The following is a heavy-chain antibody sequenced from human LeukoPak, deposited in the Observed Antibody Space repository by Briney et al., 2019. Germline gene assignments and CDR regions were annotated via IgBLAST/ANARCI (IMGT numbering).Heavy chain of an antibody. Sequence: SETLSLTCTVSGGSLSSSSYYWGWIRQPAGKGLEWIGRIYTSGSTNYNPSLKSRVTMSVDTSKNQFSLKLSSVTAADTAVYYCAREWSMRAYYDILTGYYRDAFDIWGQGTMVTVSS. CDR3: AREWSMRAYYDILTGYYRDAFDI. CDR1: GGSLSSSSYY. V-gene: IGHV4-61*02. D-gene: IGHD3-9*01. CDR2: IYTSGST. J-gene: IGHJ3*02.